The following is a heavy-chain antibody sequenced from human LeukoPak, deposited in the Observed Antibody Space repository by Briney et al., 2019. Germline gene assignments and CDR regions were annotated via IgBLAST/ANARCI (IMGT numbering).Heavy chain of an antibody. CDR1: GGTFSSYA. D-gene: IGHD5-18*01. CDR2: IIPILGIA. Sequence: SVKVSCKASGGTFSSYAINWVRQATGQGLEWMGRIIPILGIANYAQKFQGRVTITADKSTSTAYMELSSLRSEDTAVYYCARDPRGYSYGRDWGQGTMVTVSS. J-gene: IGHJ3*01. V-gene: IGHV1-69*04. CDR3: ARDPRGYSYGRD.